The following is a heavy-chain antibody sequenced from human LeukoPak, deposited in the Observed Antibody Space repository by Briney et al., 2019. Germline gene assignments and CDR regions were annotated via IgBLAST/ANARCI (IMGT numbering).Heavy chain of an antibody. Sequence: GGSLRLSCAASGFTFSSYAMHWVRQAPGKGLEWVAVISYDGSNKYYADSVKGRFTISGDNSKNTLYLQMNSLRAEDTAVYYCARVALHLMYYFDYWGQGTLVTVSS. V-gene: IGHV3-30-3*01. CDR3: ARVALHLMYYFDY. CDR2: ISYDGSNK. J-gene: IGHJ4*02. CDR1: GFTFSSYA. D-gene: IGHD2-8*01.